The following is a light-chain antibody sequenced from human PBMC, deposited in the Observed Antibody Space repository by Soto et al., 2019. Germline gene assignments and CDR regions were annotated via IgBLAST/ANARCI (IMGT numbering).Light chain of an antibody. V-gene: IGKV3D-15*01. J-gene: IGKJ1*01. CDR3: QQYAYWPER. CDR1: QSVRTN. Sequence: EVMMTQFPDTVSVTPGETVTLSCGASQSVRTNLAWYQQRPGQAPRLLIHYSSTRATDVPARFSGSGSGTNFTLAISSLQSEDFAVYFCQQYAYWPERFGQGTKVEIK. CDR2: YSS.